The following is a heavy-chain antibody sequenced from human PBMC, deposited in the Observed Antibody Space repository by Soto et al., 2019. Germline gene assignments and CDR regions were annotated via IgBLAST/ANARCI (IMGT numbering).Heavy chain of an antibody. CDR3: ARGGVSSEMGYAMDV. V-gene: IGHV5-51*01. Sequence: PGESLKISCKGSGFTFTNYWIGWVRQLPGKGLELMGFIYPGDSDTRYSPSFQGQVTISADKSIATAYLQWSSLKASDTAMFYCARGGVSSEMGYAMDVWGQGTTVTVSS. D-gene: IGHD3-16*01. CDR2: IYPGDSDT. CDR1: GFTFTNYW. J-gene: IGHJ6*02.